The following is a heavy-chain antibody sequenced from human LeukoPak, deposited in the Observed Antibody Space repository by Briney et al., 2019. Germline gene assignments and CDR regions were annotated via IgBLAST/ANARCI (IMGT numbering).Heavy chain of an antibody. CDR1: GFTFRTYG. CDR2: IWHDGDRK. J-gene: IGHJ6*03. V-gene: IGHV3-33*01. CDR3: ARESPTDYYYYYYMDV. Sequence: GGSLRLSCVASGFTFRTYGMHWVRQAPGKGLEWVAIIWHDGDRKYYGDSVKGGFTISRDNSKNMLYLEMNSLRADDTAVYYCARESPTDYYYYYYMDVWGKGTTVTVSS.